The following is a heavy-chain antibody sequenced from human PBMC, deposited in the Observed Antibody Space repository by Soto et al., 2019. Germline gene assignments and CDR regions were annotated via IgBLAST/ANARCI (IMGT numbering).Heavy chain of an antibody. J-gene: IGHJ4*02. D-gene: IGHD3-22*01. Sequence: QVQLQESGPGLVKPSQTLSLTCTVSGGSISSGDYYWSWIRQPPGKGLEWIGYIYYSGSTYYNPSLKSRVTISVDTSKNQFSLELSSVTAADTAVYYCARVDSSGYQPFDYWGQGTLVTVSS. CDR3: ARVDSSGYQPFDY. CDR2: IYYSGST. V-gene: IGHV4-30-4*01. CDR1: GGSISSGDYY.